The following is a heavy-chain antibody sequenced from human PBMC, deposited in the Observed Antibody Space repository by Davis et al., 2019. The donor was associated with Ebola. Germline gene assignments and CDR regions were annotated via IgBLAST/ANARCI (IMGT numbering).Heavy chain of an antibody. CDR1: GGSISSSNW. V-gene: IGHV4-4*02. J-gene: IGHJ6*02. CDR2: IYHSGST. CDR3: AKLGSTSIYYYGMDV. Sequence: SETLSLTCAVSGGSISSSNWWSWVRQPPGKGLEWIGEIYHSGSTNYNPSLKSRVTISVDTSKNQFSLKLSSVTAADTAVYYCAKLGSTSIYYYGMDVWGQGTTVTVSS. D-gene: IGHD2-2*01.